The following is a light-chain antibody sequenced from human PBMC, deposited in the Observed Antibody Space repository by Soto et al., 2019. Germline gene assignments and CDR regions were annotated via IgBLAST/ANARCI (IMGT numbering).Light chain of an antibody. J-gene: IGLJ1*01. CDR3: QSYDSSLSGSNV. CDR1: SSNIGAGYD. CDR2: NNN. Sequence: QSVLTQPPSVSGAPGQRVTISCTGSSSNIGAGYDVHWYQQLPGTAPKLLIYNNNNRPSGVPDRFSGSKSGTSASLAITGLQAEDEADYYCQSYDSSLSGSNVFGNGTKVTVL. V-gene: IGLV1-40*01.